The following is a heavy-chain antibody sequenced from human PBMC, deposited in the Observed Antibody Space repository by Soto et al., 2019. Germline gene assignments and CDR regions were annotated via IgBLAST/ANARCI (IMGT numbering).Heavy chain of an antibody. CDR1: GYTFTSYY. V-gene: IGHV1-46*03. D-gene: IGHD3-22*01. CDR2: INPSGGST. Sequence: QVQLVQSGAEVKKPGASVKVSCKASGYTFTSYYMHWVRQAPGQGLEWMGIINPSGGSTSYAQKFQGRVTMTRDTSTRTVYMEMSSLRSEDTAVYYCARHSFYDSSGRDFDYWGQGTLVTVSS. J-gene: IGHJ4*02. CDR3: ARHSFYDSSGRDFDY.